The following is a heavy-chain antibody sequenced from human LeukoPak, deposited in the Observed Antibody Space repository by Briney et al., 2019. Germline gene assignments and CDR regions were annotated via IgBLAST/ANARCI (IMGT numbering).Heavy chain of an antibody. J-gene: IGHJ4*02. CDR2: ISGRGGST. V-gene: IGHV3-23*01. CDR1: GFTFHNYA. CDR3: AKQGPLHSYYFDY. D-gene: IGHD2-15*01. Sequence: GGSLRLSCAASGFTFHNYAMSWVRQAPGKGLEWVAAISGRGGSTYYADSVKGRFTISRDNSKNTLYLQMSSLRVEDSAGYYCAKQGPLHSYYFDYWGQGTLVSVSS.